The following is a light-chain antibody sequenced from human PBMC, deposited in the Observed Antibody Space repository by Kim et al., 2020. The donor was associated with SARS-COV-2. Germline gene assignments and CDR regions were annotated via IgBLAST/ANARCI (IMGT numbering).Light chain of an antibody. Sequence: DIQMTQSPSSLSASVGDRVTITCRASQTVSSHLHWYQQKPGTAPRLLIHSTSSLQSGVPSRFSVSGSGTDFTLAISSLQPEDFATYYCQQSFNTPRTFGQGTKVDIK. CDR2: STS. CDR3: QQSFNTPRT. CDR1: QTVSSH. V-gene: IGKV1-39*01. J-gene: IGKJ1*01.